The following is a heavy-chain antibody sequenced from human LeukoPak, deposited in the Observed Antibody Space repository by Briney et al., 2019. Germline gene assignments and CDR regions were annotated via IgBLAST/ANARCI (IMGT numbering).Heavy chain of an antibody. V-gene: IGHV3-30*02. CDR3: ARAYSYAFEP. Sequence: PGGSLRLAWAASGFTFSGYARHRVRQAPGKGVEWVAFIRYDGSNKYYADSVKGRFTISRDNSKNTLYLQMNSLRAEDTAVYYCARAYSYAFEPWGQGTLVTVSS. CDR2: IRYDGSNK. D-gene: IGHD5-18*01. CDR1: GFTFSGYA. J-gene: IGHJ5*02.